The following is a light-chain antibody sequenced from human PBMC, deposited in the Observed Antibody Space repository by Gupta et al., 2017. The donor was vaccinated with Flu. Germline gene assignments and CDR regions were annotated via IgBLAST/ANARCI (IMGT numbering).Light chain of an antibody. V-gene: IGLV3-21*02. J-gene: IGLJ3*02. CDR3: HMWDGSSDQGV. CDR1: NIGGKT. Sequence: SYVVTQPPSVSVAPGQTARITCGGNNIGGKTVHWYQQRPGQAPVVAVYDDTARASGIPDRFSGSNSGNTATLTISRVEVGDEADYYCHMWDGSSDQGVFGGGTKLTVL. CDR2: DDT.